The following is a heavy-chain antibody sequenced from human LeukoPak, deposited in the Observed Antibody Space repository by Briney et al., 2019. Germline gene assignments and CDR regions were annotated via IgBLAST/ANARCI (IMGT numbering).Heavy chain of an antibody. CDR3: AGAPSRVIAAAGQAVDY. CDR1: GFTFSSYA. CDR2: ISGSGGST. D-gene: IGHD6-13*01. J-gene: IGHJ4*02. Sequence: GGSLRLSCAASGFTFSSYAMSWVRQAPGKGLEWVSAISGSGGSTYYADSVKGRFTISRDNSKNTLYLQMNGLRAEDTAVYYCAGAPSRVIAAAGQAVDYWGQGTLVTVSS. V-gene: IGHV3-23*01.